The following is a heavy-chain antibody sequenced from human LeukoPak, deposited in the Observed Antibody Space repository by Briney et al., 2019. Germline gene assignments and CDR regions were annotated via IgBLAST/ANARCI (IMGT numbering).Heavy chain of an antibody. J-gene: IGHJ1*01. D-gene: IGHD6-19*01. CDR1: GFTFSSYW. V-gene: IGHV3-7*01. CDR3: ATGYSSGWYFYFQH. CDR2: IKQDGSEK. Sequence: GGSLRLSCAASGFTFSSYWMSWVRQAPGKWLEWVANIKQDGSEKNYVDSVKGRFTISRDNAKNSLSLRMNSLSAEDTAVYYCATGYSSGWYFYFQHWGQGSLVSVSS.